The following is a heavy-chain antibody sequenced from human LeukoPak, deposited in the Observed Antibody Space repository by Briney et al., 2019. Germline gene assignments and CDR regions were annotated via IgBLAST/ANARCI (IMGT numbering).Heavy chain of an antibody. CDR3: AKLSTFGDLSRVRFDP. CDR2: ISGSGGTT. D-gene: IGHD3-10*01. V-gene: IGHV3-23*01. Sequence: GGSLRLSCAVSGFTFRTYAMSWVRQVPGKGLEWVSAISGSGGTTYYADSVKGRFTISGDNSKNTLYLQMNSLRAEDTAVYYCAKLSTFGDLSRVRFDPWGQGTLVTVSS. J-gene: IGHJ5*02. CDR1: GFTFRTYA.